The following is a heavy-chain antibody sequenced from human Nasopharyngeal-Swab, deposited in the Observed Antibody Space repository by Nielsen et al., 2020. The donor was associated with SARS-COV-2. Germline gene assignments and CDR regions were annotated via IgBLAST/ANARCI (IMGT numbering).Heavy chain of an antibody. J-gene: IGHJ4*02. D-gene: IGHD3-22*01. CDR1: GGSISSSSYY. Sequence: GSLRLSCTVSGGSISSSSYYWGWIRQPPGKGLEWIGSIYYSGSTYYNPSLKSRVTISVDTSKNQFSLKLSSVTAADTAVYYCARGPPIYYYDSSGHPPYYFDYWGQGTLVTVSS. V-gene: IGHV4-39*07. CDR2: IYYSGST. CDR3: ARGPPIYYYDSSGHPPYYFDY.